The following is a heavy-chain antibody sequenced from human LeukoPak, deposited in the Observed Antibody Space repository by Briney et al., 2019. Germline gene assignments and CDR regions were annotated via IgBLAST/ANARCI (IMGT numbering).Heavy chain of an antibody. J-gene: IGHJ4*02. V-gene: IGHV3-74*01. CDR2: INSDGSTT. CDR1: GFTFSNYW. D-gene: IGHD3-3*01. CDR3: ASLTIFGVG. Sequence: PGGSLRLSCAASGFTFSNYWMHWVRQAPGKGLMWVSRINSDGSTTNYADSVKGRFTISRDNAKNTLYLQMNSLGAEDTAVYYCASLTIFGVGGGQGTLVTVSS.